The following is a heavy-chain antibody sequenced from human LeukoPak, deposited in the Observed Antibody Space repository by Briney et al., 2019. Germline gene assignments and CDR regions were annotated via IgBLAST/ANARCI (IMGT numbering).Heavy chain of an antibody. CDR3: ARDEADFFGGSNYVYYLGYSSSWYHY. J-gene: IGHJ4*02. D-gene: IGHD6-13*01. CDR1: GYTFTGYY. V-gene: IGHV1-2*02. CDR2: INPNSGGT. Sequence: ASVKVSCKASGYTFTGYYMHWVRQAPGQGLEWMGCINPNSGGTHYAQKFQGRVTMTRDTSISTAYMELSRLRSDDTAVYYCARDEADFFGGSNYVYYLGYSSSWYHYWGQGTLVTVSS.